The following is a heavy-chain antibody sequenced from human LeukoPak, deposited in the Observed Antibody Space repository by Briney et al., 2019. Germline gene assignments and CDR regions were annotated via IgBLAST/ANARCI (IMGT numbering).Heavy chain of an antibody. CDR3: ARQWYCSSTSCYMGDNWFDP. CDR2: IYPGDSDT. V-gene: IGHV5-51*01. D-gene: IGHD2-2*02. J-gene: IGHJ5*02. CDR1: GYSFTSCW. Sequence: GESLKISCKGSGYSFTSCWIGWVRQMPGKGLEWMGIIYPGDSDTRYSPSFQGQVTISADKSISTAYLQWSSLKASDTAMYYCARQWYCSSTSCYMGDNWFDPWGQGTLVTVSS.